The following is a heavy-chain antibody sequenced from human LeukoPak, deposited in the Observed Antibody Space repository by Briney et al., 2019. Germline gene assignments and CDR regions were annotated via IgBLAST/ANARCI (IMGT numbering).Heavy chain of an antibody. CDR3: ARVRLWFGDHLDDY. CDR1: GYSISSGYY. Sequence: SETLSLTCTVSGYSISSGYYWGWIRQPPGKGLEWIGSVYHGGSTYYNPSLKSRITMSVDTSKNQFSLKLTSVTAADTAVYYCARVRLWFGDHLDDYWGQGTLVTVSS. D-gene: IGHD3-10*01. J-gene: IGHJ4*02. V-gene: IGHV4-38-2*02. CDR2: VYHGGST.